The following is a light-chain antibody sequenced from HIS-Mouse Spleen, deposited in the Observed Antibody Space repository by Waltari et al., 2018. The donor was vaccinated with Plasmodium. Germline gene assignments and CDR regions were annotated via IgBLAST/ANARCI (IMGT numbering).Light chain of an antibody. CDR1: VLAKKKY. CDR3: YSAADNKLV. V-gene: IGLV3-27*01. J-gene: IGLJ3*02. Sequence: SYELTQPSSVSVSPGQTARITCSGDVLAKKKYARWFQQKPGPAPVLVSYKDSERPSGSPERFAGSSSGTTVALTISGAQVEDEADYYCYSAADNKLVFGGGTKLTVL. CDR2: KDS.